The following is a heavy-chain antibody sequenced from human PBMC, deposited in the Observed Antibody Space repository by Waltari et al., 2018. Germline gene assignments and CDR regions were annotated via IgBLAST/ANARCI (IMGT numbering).Heavy chain of an antibody. D-gene: IGHD6-13*01. V-gene: IGHV3-7*01. CDR1: GSTFGSDW. CDR3: ARDNSSGWYFFDY. Sequence: EVQLVLSGVCLVPPGGSLRLSCAASGSTFGSDWMSWVRQAPGKGLGWVVNIQEDGSEKNYVDAVKGRSTISRDNAKNSLYLQMNSLRAEDTAVYFCARDNSSGWYFFDYWGQGTVVTVSS. J-gene: IGHJ4*02. CDR2: IQEDGSEK.